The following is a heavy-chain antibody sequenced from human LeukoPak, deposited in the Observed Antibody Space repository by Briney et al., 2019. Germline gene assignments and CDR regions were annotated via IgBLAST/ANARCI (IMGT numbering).Heavy chain of an antibody. CDR2: ISSSGTTT. CDR1: GFTFSAYY. D-gene: IGHD6-13*01. J-gene: IGHJ4*02. V-gene: IGHV3-11*01. CDR3: ARGSSSDY. Sequence: PGGSLRLSCAASGFTFSAYYMSWIRQAPGKGLEYVSFISSSGTTTYHADSMRGRFTISRDNAKNSLYLQMNSLRAEDTAVYYCARGSSSDYWGQGTLVTVSS.